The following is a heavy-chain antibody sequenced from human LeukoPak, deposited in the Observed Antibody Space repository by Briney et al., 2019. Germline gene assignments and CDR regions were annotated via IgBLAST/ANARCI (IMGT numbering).Heavy chain of an antibody. CDR2: IYYSGST. CDR1: GGSISSSSYY. Sequence: SETLSLTCTVSGGSISSSSYYWGWIRQPPGKGLEWIGSIYYSGSTYYNPSLKSRVTISVDTSKNQFSLKLSSVTAADTAVYYCARGYYYGTGSSLKAFDIWGQGAMVTVSS. V-gene: IGHV4-39*07. J-gene: IGHJ3*02. D-gene: IGHD3-10*01. CDR3: ARGYYYGTGSSLKAFDI.